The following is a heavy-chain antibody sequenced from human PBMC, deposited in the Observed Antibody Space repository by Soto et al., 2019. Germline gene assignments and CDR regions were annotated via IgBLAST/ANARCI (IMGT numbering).Heavy chain of an antibody. CDR1: GGSISSGGYY. Sequence: TLSLTCTVSGGSISSGGYYWSWVRQHPGKGLEWIGYIYYSGSTYYNPSLKSRVTISVDTSKNQFSLKLSSVTAADTAVYYCARSADTAMANFDYWGQGTLVTVS. CDR3: ARSADTAMANFDY. CDR2: IYYSGST. V-gene: IGHV4-31*03. D-gene: IGHD5-18*01. J-gene: IGHJ4*02.